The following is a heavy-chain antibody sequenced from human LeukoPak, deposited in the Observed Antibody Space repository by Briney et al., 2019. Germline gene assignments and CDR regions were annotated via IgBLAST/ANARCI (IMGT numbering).Heavy chain of an antibody. Sequence: PGGSLRLSCAASGFTFDDYAMHWVRQAPGEGLEWVSGISWNSGSIGYADSVKGRFTISRDNAKNSLYLQMNSLRAEDTALYYCAKDMLPYYYDSSGYLGQSNLYYGMDVWGQGTTVTVSS. D-gene: IGHD3-22*01. CDR2: ISWNSGSI. CDR1: GFTFDDYA. J-gene: IGHJ6*02. V-gene: IGHV3-9*01. CDR3: AKDMLPYYYDSSGYLGQSNLYYGMDV.